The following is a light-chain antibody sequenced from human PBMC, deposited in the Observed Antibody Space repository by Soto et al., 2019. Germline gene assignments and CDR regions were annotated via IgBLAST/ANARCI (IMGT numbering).Light chain of an antibody. J-gene: IGKJ5*01. V-gene: IGKV1-5*01. CDR2: GAS. Sequence: IQITQSPSTLSASIGDRVTITCRASQNIVNWLAWFQQKPGKAPKILIYGASTLEDGVPSRFRGSGSGTEVTLTITSLQPGDFATYYCQQYNSFSATFGQGTRLEIK. CDR1: QNIVNW. CDR3: QQYNSFSAT.